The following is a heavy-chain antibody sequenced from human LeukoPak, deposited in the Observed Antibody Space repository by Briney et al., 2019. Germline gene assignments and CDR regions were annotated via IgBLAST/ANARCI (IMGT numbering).Heavy chain of an antibody. V-gene: IGHV1-46*01. CDR3: ARDDRYDFWSGSDNWFDP. CDR1: GYTFTSYY. D-gene: IGHD3-3*01. J-gene: IGHJ5*02. Sequence: ASVKVSCKASGYTFTSYYMNWVRQAPGQGLEWMGRINPNGGSASYTHKFQGRVTMTRDTSTSTVYMELSSLRFEDTAVYYCARDDRYDFWSGSDNWFDPWGQGTLVTVSS. CDR2: INPNGGSA.